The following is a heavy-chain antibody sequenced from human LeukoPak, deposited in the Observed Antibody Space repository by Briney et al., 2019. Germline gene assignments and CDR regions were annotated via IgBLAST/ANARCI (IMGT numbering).Heavy chain of an antibody. D-gene: IGHD3-9*01. CDR2: IDSDGSIT. J-gene: IGHJ4*02. V-gene: IGHV3-74*01. Sequence: PGGSLRLSCAASGFTFSSYLMHWVRQAPGKGLVWVSHIDSDGSITTYADSVKGRSTISRDNARNTLYLQMNSLRAEDTAVYYCARVLTPANIDSWGQGTLVTASS. CDR3: ARVLTPANIDS. CDR1: GFTFSSYL.